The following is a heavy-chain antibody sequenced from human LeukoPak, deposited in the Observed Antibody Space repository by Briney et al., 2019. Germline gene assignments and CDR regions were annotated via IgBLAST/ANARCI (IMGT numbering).Heavy chain of an antibody. V-gene: IGHV4-61*02. CDR1: GGSISSGSYY. Sequence: SETLSLTCTVSGGSISSGSYYWSWIRQPAGKGLGWIGRIYTSGSTNYNPSLKSRVTISVDTSKNQFSLKLSSVTAADTAVYYCARQDCSSTSCYVANFDYWGQGTLVTVSS. D-gene: IGHD2-2*01. J-gene: IGHJ4*02. CDR3: ARQDCSSTSCYVANFDY. CDR2: IYTSGST.